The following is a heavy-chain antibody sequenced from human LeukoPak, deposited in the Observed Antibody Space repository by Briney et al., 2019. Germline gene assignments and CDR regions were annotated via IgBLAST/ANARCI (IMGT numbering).Heavy chain of an antibody. J-gene: IGHJ4*02. CDR2: INHSGST. Sequence: PSETLTLTCAVYGGSFSGYYWSWIRQPPGKGLEWIGEINHSGSTNYNPSLKSRVTISVDTSKNQFSLKLSSVTAADTAVYYCARSWSGYYRGWGQGTLVTVSS. CDR1: GGSFSGYY. CDR3: ARSWSGYYRG. D-gene: IGHD3-3*01. V-gene: IGHV4-34*01.